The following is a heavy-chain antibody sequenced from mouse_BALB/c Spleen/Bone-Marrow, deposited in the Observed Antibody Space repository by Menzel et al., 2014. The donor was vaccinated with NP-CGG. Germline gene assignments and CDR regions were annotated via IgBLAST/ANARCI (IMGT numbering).Heavy chain of an antibody. J-gene: IGHJ2*01. CDR3: ALYYRYDYFDY. V-gene: IGHV1-7*01. D-gene: IGHD2-14*01. Sequence: VQGVESGAELAKPGASVKMSCKASGYTFTSYWMHWVKQRPGQGLEWIGYINPSTTYSAYNQKFKDKATLTADKSSSTAYMQLSSLTSEDSVVYYCALYYRYDYFDYWGQGTTLTVSS. CDR1: GYTFTSYW. CDR2: INPSTTYS.